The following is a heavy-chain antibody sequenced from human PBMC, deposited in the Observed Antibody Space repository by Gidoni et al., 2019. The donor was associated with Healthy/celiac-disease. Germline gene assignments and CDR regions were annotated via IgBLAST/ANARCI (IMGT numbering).Heavy chain of an antibody. CDR2: ISSSSSTI. Sequence: EVQLLESGGGLVQPGGSLRLSCAASGFTFSSYSMNWVRQAPGKGLEWVSYISSSSSTIYYADSVKGRFTISRDNAKNSLYLQMNSLRAEDTAVYYCASLIPRSDDYWGQGTLVTVSS. J-gene: IGHJ4*02. CDR3: ASLIPRSDDY. CDR1: GFTFSSYS. D-gene: IGHD2-2*02. V-gene: IGHV3-48*04.